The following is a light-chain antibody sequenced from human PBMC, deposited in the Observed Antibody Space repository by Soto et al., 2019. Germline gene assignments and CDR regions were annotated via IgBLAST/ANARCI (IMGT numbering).Light chain of an antibody. CDR2: KAS. CDR1: QSISSW. Sequence: DIQMTQSPSTLSASVGDRVTITCRASQSISSWLAWYQQKPGKAPKLLIYKASSLESGVPSRFSGSGSGTEFSLTISSLQPEDFATYYCQQADRFPLTFGQGTRLEI. J-gene: IGKJ5*01. CDR3: QQADRFPLT. V-gene: IGKV1-5*03.